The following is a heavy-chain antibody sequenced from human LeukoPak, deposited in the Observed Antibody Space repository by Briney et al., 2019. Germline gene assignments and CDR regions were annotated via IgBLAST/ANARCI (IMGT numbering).Heavy chain of an antibody. Sequence: GGSLRLSCAASGFTFSEYYMSWIRQAPGKGLEWVSYISSSGSTIYYADSVKGRFTISRDNAKNSLYLQMNSLRAEDTAVYYCARRGYDILTGYYRYYFDYWGQGTLVTVSS. CDR1: GFTFSEYY. V-gene: IGHV3-11*01. CDR2: ISSSGSTI. CDR3: ARRGYDILTGYYRYYFDY. D-gene: IGHD3-9*01. J-gene: IGHJ4*02.